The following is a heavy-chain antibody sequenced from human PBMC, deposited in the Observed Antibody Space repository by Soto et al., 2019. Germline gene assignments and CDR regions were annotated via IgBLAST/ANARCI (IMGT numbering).Heavy chain of an antibody. CDR1: GGSVSSGSYY. Sequence: SETLSLTCTVSGGSVSSGSYYWSWIRQPPGKGLEWIGYIYYSGSTNYNPSLKSRVTISVDTSKNQFSLKLSSVTAADTAVYYCARDPSGYYSDYWGQGTLVTVSS. J-gene: IGHJ4*02. V-gene: IGHV4-61*01. D-gene: IGHD3-22*01. CDR3: ARDPSGYYSDY. CDR2: IYYSGST.